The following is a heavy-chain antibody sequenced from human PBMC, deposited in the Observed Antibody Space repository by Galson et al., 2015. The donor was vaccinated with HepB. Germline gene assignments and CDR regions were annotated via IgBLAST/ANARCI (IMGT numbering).Heavy chain of an antibody. D-gene: IGHD3-9*01. CDR1: GFTFDYAW. V-gene: IGHV3-15*01. J-gene: IGHJ4*02. CDR2: IKRKTDGGTT. CDR3: TTGLGILTNYFIWH. Sequence: SLRLSCATSGFTFDYAWMSWVRQAPGKGLEWIGRIKRKTDGGTTDYAAPVKGRFSISRDDSKNTVYLQMNSLKTEDTAVYYCTTGLGILTNYFIWHWGQGSLVTVSS.